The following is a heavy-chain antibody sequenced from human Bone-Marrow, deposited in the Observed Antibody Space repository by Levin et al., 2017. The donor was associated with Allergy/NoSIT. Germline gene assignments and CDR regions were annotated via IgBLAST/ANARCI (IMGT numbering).Heavy chain of an antibody. Sequence: HPGGSLRLSCATSGFTFSSYPMTWVRQAPGKGLEWVSSISGSGGNTYYSDSLKGRFTISRDNSKNTLYLHMNSLRAEDTALYYCAKEYSTSSVYFDSWGQGTLVTVSS. J-gene: IGHJ4*02. CDR1: GFTFSSYP. CDR2: ISGSGGNT. CDR3: AKEYSTSSVYFDS. D-gene: IGHD6-6*01. V-gene: IGHV3-23*01.